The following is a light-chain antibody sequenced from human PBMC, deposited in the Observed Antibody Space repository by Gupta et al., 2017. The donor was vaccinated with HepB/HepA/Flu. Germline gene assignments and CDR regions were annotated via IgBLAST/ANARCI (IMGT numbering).Light chain of an antibody. V-gene: IGLV2-14*03. Sequence: QSALTQPASVSGSPGQPIPISCSGTNSDIGGYNYVSWYQQHPGKAPKLIIYSVSDRPSGVSNRFSGSKSGNTASLTISGLQAEDEADYYCTSYTSSITYVFGTGTRVTVL. J-gene: IGLJ1*01. CDR2: SVS. CDR3: TSYTSSITYV. CDR1: NSDIGGYNY.